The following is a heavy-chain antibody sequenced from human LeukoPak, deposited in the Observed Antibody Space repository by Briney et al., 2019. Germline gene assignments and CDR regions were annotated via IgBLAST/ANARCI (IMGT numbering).Heavy chain of an antibody. D-gene: IGHD3-22*01. CDR2: IRYDGSNK. CDR1: GFTFSSYS. J-gene: IGHJ4*02. CDR3: ARVLSSAYYAPFDY. V-gene: IGHV3-30*02. Sequence: GGSLRLSCAASGFTFSSYSMNWVRQAPGKGLEWVAFIRYDGSNKYYADSVKGRFTISRDNSKNTLSLQMNSLRAEDTAVYYCARVLSSAYYAPFDYWGQGTLVTVSS.